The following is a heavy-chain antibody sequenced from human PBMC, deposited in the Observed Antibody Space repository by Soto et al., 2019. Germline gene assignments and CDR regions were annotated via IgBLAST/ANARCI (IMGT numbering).Heavy chain of an antibody. J-gene: IGHJ4*02. D-gene: IGHD5-12*01. Sequence: PSETLSLTCTVSGGSISSGGYYWSWIRQHPGKDLEWIGYIYYSGSTYYNPSLKSRVTISVDTSKNQFSLKLSSVTAADTAVYYCASGRRDGYNSYFDYWGQGTLVTVSS. V-gene: IGHV4-31*03. CDR2: IYYSGST. CDR1: GGSISSGGYY. CDR3: ASGRRDGYNSYFDY.